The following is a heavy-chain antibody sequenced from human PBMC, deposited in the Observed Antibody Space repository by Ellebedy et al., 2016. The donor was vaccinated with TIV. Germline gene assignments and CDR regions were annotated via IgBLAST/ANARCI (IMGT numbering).Heavy chain of an antibody. CDR2: INQDGSDE. CDR3: ARDVAPVGQVTFDC. D-gene: IGHD2-21*02. V-gene: IGHV3-7*03. Sequence: GESLKISCAASGFIFSGSWMTWVRQAPGKGLEWVANINQDGSDEYYVDSVKGRFTISRDNAKNSLYLQMNSLRAEDTAMHYCARDVAPVGQVTFDCWGQGTLVTVSS. J-gene: IGHJ4*02. CDR1: GFIFSGSW.